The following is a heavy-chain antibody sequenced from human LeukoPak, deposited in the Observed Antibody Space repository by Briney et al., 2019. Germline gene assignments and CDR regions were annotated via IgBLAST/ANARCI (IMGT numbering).Heavy chain of an antibody. J-gene: IGHJ4*02. Sequence: PSETLSLTCTVSGGSISSSPYYWGWIRQPPGKGLEWIGSMYYSGRTYYNPSLKSRVTISVDTSKNQFSLKMTSVTAADTAVYYCARADYDSSVGYWGQGTLVTVSS. CDR3: ARADYDSSVGY. V-gene: IGHV4-39*01. CDR2: MYYSGRT. CDR1: GGSISSSPYY. D-gene: IGHD3-22*01.